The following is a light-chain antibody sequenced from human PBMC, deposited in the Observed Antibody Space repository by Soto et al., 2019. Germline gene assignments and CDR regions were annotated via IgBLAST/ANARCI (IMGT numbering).Light chain of an antibody. V-gene: IGLV1-51*01. CDR3: GTWDNSLNVFYV. CDR1: SSNIGNNN. J-gene: IGLJ1*01. CDR2: ANN. Sequence: QSVLTQPPSVSAAPGQKITISCSGSSSNIGNNNVAWYQQLPGTAPTNLIYANNKRPSGIPDRFSGSKSGTSATLGITGLQTGDEADYYCGTWDNSLNVFYVFGSGTKVTIL.